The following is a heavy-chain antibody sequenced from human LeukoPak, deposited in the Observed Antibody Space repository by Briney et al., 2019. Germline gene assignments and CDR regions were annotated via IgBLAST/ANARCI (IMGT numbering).Heavy chain of an antibody. CDR1: GFTFSSYS. CDR3: ARGIWSTTVTAYYLDY. J-gene: IGHJ4*02. CDR2: ISSSSSTI. D-gene: IGHD4-17*01. Sequence: PGGSLRLSCAASGFTFSSYSMNWVRQAPGKGLEWVSYISSSSSTIYYADSVKGRFTISRDNAKNSLYLQMNSLRAEDTAVYYCARGIWSTTVTAYYLDYWGQGTLVTVSS. V-gene: IGHV3-48*01.